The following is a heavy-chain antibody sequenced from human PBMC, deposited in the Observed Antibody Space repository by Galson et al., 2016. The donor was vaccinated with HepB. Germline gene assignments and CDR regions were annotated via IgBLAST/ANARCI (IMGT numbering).Heavy chain of an antibody. D-gene: IGHD3-16*01. Sequence: SVKVSCKASGYTFTGYYIHYVRQAPGQGLEWMAWINPKSGGTKYAQKFQGRVTKTRDTSICTADMELSRLRSDDTAVYYCARSVGDDYSMDVWGQGTTVTVSS. CDR2: INPKSGGT. J-gene: IGHJ6*02. CDR1: GYTFTGYY. V-gene: IGHV1-2*02. CDR3: ARSVGDDYSMDV.